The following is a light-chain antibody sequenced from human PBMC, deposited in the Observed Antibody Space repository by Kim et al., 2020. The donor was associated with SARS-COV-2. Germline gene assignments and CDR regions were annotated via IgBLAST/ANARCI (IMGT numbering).Light chain of an antibody. CDR2: KAS. J-gene: IGKJ1*01. V-gene: IGKV1-5*03. CDR3: QNYDSYSRT. CDR1: QSISNW. Sequence: DIQMTQSPPTLSASVGDRVTITCRASQSISNWLAWYQQKPGKVPKLLIYKASHLESGVPSRFSGSGSGTEFTLTISSLQPDDFAIYYCQNYDSYSRTFGQGTKVDIK.